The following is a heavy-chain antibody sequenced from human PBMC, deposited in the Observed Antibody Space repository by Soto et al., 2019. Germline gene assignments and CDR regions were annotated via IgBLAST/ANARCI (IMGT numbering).Heavy chain of an antibody. V-gene: IGHV4-34*01. J-gene: IGHJ6*03. CDR2: INHSGST. Sequence: QVQLQQWGAGLLKPSETLSLTCAVYGGSFSGYYWSWIRQPPGKGLEWIGEINHSGSTNYNPSLKSRVTISVDTSKNQFSLKLSSVTAADTAVYYCARGPRATVTTLEYYYYYYMDVWGKGTTVTVSS. CDR3: ARGPRATVTTLEYYYYYYMDV. CDR1: GGSFSGYY. D-gene: IGHD4-17*01.